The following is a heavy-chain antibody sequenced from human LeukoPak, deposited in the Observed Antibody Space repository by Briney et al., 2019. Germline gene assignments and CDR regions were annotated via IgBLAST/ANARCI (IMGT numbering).Heavy chain of an antibody. CDR1: GYTFTSYY. CDR3: ARRGYVWGSYRLSDMDY. Sequence: ASVKVSCKASGYTFTSYYMHWVRQAPGQGLEWMGIINPSGGSTSYAQKFQGRVTMTRDTSTSTVYMELSSLRSEDTAVYYCARRGYVWGSYRLSDMDYWGQGTLVTVSS. V-gene: IGHV1-46*01. CDR2: INPSGGST. J-gene: IGHJ4*02. D-gene: IGHD3-16*02.